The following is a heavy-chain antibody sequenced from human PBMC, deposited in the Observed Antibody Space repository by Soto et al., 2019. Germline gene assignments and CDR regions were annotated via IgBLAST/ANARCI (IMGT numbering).Heavy chain of an antibody. D-gene: IGHD6-19*01. J-gene: IGHJ4*02. CDR1: GFSLSSTRMA. Sequence: QITLKESGPPLVKPTQTLTLTCTFSGFSLSSTRMAVGWIRQPPGKALEWLALIYWDDDKRYSPFLKSRLTIPKDTPKNPVVLTMSNMDPVDTARYYCAHIVVAGLGYYFDYWGQGTLVTVSS. V-gene: IGHV2-5*02. CDR2: IYWDDDK. CDR3: AHIVVAGLGYYFDY.